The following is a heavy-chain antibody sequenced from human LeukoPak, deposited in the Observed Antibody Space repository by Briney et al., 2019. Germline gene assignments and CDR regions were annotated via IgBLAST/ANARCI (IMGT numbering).Heavy chain of an antibody. J-gene: IGHJ3*01. V-gene: IGHV1-46*01. CDR3: ARGWGSNVYASALDV. Sequence: ASVKVSCKASGYTFTSYYMHWVRQAPGQGLEWMGIINPSGGSTSYAQKFQGRVTMTRDTSTSTVYMELSSLRVDDTAVYYCARGWGSNVYASALDVWGRGTMVTVSS. CDR2: INPSGGST. CDR1: GYTFTSYY. D-gene: IGHD3-16*01.